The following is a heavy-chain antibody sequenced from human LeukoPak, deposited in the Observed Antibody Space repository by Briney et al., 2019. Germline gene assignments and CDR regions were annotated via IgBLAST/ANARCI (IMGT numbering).Heavy chain of an antibody. J-gene: IGHJ6*02. D-gene: IGHD7-27*01. Sequence: GGSLRLSCAASGFTFSSYSMNWVRQAPGKGLEWVSSISSSSSYIYYADSVKGRFTISRDNAKNSLYLQMNSLRAEDTAVYYCARSDGKLGIAYYYYGMDVWGQGTTVTVSS. CDR1: GFTFSSYS. CDR2: ISSSSSYI. V-gene: IGHV3-21*01. CDR3: ARSDGKLGIAYYYYGMDV.